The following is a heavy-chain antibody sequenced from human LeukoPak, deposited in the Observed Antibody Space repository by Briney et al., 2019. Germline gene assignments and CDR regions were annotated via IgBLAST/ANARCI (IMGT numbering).Heavy chain of an antibody. CDR2: ITGRGETK. Sequence: GGSLRLSCAASGFTVSSNYMSWVRQAPGKGLEWVSGITGRGETKYYADSVKVRFTISRDNSKNTLYLQMSSLRAEDTAVYYCAKAGIVGATIYDYWGQGTLVTVSS. CDR1: GFTVSSNY. V-gene: IGHV3-23*01. D-gene: IGHD1-26*01. CDR3: AKAGIVGATIYDY. J-gene: IGHJ4*02.